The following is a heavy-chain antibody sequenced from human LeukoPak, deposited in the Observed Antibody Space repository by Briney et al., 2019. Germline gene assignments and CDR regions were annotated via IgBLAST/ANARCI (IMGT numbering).Heavy chain of an antibody. Sequence: GGSLRLPCAASGFTVSDHYMSWVRQAPGKGLEWVSIIYSDGITHYADSVKGRFTISRDNSKNTVYLQMNSLRPEDTAIYYCARDPGFSYGLDYWGQGTLVTVSS. V-gene: IGHV3-66*02. D-gene: IGHD5-18*01. CDR1: GFTVSDHY. CDR2: IYSDGIT. J-gene: IGHJ4*02. CDR3: ARDPGFSYGLDY.